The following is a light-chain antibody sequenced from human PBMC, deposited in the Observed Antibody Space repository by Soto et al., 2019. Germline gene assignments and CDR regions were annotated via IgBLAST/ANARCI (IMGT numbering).Light chain of an antibody. V-gene: IGLV4-69*01. CDR3: QTWGTGAWV. CDR1: SGHSSYA. J-gene: IGLJ3*02. Sequence: QTVVTQSPSASASLGASVKLTCTLSSGHSSYAIAWYQQQPEKGPRYLMNLNSDGSHSKGDGIPDRFSGSSSGAKHYLTISSLQSEDEADYYCQTWGTGAWVFGGGTKLTVL. CDR2: LNSDGSH.